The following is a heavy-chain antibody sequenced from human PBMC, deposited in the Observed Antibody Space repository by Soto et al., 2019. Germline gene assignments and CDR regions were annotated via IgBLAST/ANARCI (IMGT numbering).Heavy chain of an antibody. V-gene: IGHV4-39*07. CDR1: SSSISSSSYT. J-gene: IGHJ4*02. CDR2: IYYSGTT. CDR3: AKELVGATSRLFDY. Sequence: SETLSLTCTVSSSSISSSSYTWGWIRQPPGKGLEWIGSIYYSGTTYYNPSLNSRVTVSVDTSKNQFSLKLSSVTAADTAVYYCAKELVGATSRLFDYWGQGTLVTVSS. D-gene: IGHD1-26*01.